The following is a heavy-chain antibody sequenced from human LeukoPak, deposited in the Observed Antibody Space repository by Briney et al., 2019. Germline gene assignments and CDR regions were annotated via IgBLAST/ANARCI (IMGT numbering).Heavy chain of an antibody. CDR2: ISSSGGST. J-gene: IGHJ6*02. Sequence: GGALRLSCAASGFTFSSYGMSWVRQAPGKGLEWVSGISSSGGSTYYADSVKGRFTISRDDSKNTLYLQMNSLRAEDTAVYYCAKAVSCSSTSCYRSYGMDVWGQGTTVTVSS. CDR3: AKAVSCSSTSCYRSYGMDV. D-gene: IGHD2-2*02. V-gene: IGHV3-23*01. CDR1: GFTFSSYG.